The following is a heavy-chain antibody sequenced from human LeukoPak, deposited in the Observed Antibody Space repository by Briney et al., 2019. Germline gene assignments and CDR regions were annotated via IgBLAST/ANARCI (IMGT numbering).Heavy chain of an antibody. J-gene: IGHJ4*02. D-gene: IGHD5-12*01. Sequence: ASVKVSCKGSGYTFTSYDINWVRQATGQGLEWMGWISAYNGNTNYAQKLQGRVTMTTDTSTSTAYMELRSLRSDDTAVYYCARGGVEYSGYDPSLYYFDYWGQGTLVTVSS. V-gene: IGHV1-18*01. CDR3: ARGGVEYSGYDPSLYYFDY. CDR1: GYTFTSYD. CDR2: ISAYNGNT.